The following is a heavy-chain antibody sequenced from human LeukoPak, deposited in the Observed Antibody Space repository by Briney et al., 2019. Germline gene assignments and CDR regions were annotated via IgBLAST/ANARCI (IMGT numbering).Heavy chain of an antibody. CDR3: ASYDILTGTFDY. J-gene: IGHJ4*02. CDR2: ITSGSSYI. Sequence: GGSLRLSCAASGFTFSDYSMNWVRQAPGKGLEWVSSITSGSSYIYYVDSVKGRFTISRDNSKNTLYLQMNSLRAEDTAVYYCASYDILTGTFDYWGQGTLVTVSS. D-gene: IGHD3-9*01. CDR1: GFTFSDYS. V-gene: IGHV3-21*04.